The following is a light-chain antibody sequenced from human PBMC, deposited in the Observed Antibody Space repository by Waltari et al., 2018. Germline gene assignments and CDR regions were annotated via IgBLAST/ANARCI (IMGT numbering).Light chain of an antibody. V-gene: IGLV3-25*03. J-gene: IGLJ2*01. Sequence: SFELTQPPSLSVSPGQTARITCSGDALSKQYAHWPQQRPGLAPVLGIYKDTERPSGIPERFSGSSSGTTVTLTISGVQAEDEADYYCQSADSSGSVVFGGGTKLTVL. CDR2: KDT. CDR1: ALSKQY. CDR3: QSADSSGSVV.